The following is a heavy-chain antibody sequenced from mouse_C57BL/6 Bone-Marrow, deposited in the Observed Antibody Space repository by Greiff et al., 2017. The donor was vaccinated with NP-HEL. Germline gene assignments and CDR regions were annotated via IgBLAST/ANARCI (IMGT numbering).Heavy chain of an antibody. CDR2: IRNKANGYTT. CDR1: GFTFTDYY. V-gene: IGHV7-3*01. CDR3: ARLYPPYPSMDY. D-gene: IGHD1-3*01. J-gene: IGHJ4*01. Sequence: EVKLMESGGGLVQPGGSLSLSCAASGFTFTDYYMSWVRQPPGKALEWLGFIRNKANGYTTEYSASVKGRFTISRDNSQSILYLQMNALRAEDSATYYCARLYPPYPSMDYWGQGTSVTVSS.